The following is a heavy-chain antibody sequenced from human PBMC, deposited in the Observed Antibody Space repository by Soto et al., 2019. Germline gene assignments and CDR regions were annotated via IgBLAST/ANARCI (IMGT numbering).Heavy chain of an antibody. J-gene: IGHJ4*02. CDR1: GYGFSIHW. CDR3: ARLGESSIAVAGSYYFDF. CDR2: IYPGDSDT. D-gene: IGHD6-19*01. Sequence: PGESLKISCKGSGYGFSIHWVAWLRQMPGKGLEWVGIIYPGDSDTRYSPSFQGQVTISADKSISTAYLQWSSLKASDTAMYYCARLGESSIAVAGSYYFDFWGQGTLVTVSS. V-gene: IGHV5-51*01.